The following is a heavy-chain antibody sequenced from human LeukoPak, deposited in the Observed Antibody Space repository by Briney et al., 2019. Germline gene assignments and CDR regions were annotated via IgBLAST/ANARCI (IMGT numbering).Heavy chain of an antibody. CDR2: IKSKTDGGTT. CDR1: GFTFSNAW. J-gene: IGHJ3*02. CDR3: MGGEYIVGASDRFDAFDI. V-gene: IGHV3-15*01. D-gene: IGHD1-26*01. Sequence: GGSLRLSCAASGFTFSNAWMSWVRQAPGKGLEWVGRIKSKTDGGTTDYAAPVKGRFTISRDDSKNTQYLQMNSLKTEDTAVYYCMGGEYIVGASDRFDAFDIWGQGTMVTVSS.